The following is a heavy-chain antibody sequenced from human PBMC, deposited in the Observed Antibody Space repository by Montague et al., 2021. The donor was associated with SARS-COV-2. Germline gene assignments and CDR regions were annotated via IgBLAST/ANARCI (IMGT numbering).Heavy chain of an antibody. V-gene: IGHV4-34*01. J-gene: IGHJ6*03. CDR3: ARLRDGVVPSPILGIGPYFTYYYMDV. CDR2: INHGGST. D-gene: IGHD2-15*01. CDR1: GGSFSGYY. Sequence: SETLSLTCAVHGGSFSGYYWNWIRQRPGKGLEWIGEINHGGSTNXNPSLKNRLTISADTSKNQFSLKLTSVAVTDTAVYYCARLRDGVVPSPILGIGPYFTYYYMDVWGKGTTVTVS.